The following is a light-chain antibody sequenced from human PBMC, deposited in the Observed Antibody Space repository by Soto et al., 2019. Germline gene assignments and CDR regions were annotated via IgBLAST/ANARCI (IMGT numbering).Light chain of an antibody. CDR2: AAS. V-gene: IGKV1-16*01. CDR1: QGISSS. CDR3: QHYNGYPQI. J-gene: IGKJ5*01. Sequence: DIQMTQSPSSLSASLLDRVTITCLASQGISSSLAWFQQKPGKAPKALIYAASSLHSGVPSRFSGSGSGTDFTLTISSLQPEDFAAYYCQHYNGYPQIFGQGTRLEIK.